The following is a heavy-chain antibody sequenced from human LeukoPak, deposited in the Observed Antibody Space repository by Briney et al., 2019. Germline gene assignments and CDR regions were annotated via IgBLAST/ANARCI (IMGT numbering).Heavy chain of an antibody. CDR2: ISGSGGST. Sequence: GGSLRLSCAASGFTFSSYARRCVPEVPGRGVEWVSGISGSGGSTYYAESVKGRFTIASDNSKNSLFLQMNSLRVEDTDVYYCAKGFDCSGWYATGKEFLDYWGQGNMVTVSS. D-gene: IGHD6-19*01. J-gene: IGHJ4*02. V-gene: IGHV3-23*01. CDR3: AKGFDCSGWYATGKEFLDY. CDR1: GFTFSSYA.